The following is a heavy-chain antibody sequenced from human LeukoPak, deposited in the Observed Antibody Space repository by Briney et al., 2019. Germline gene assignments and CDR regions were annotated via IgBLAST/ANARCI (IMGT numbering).Heavy chain of an antibody. J-gene: IGHJ4*02. Sequence: GGTLRLSCVASGFTFRNYGMNWVRQTPGKGLEWVSDISGGGGTTNYADSVKGRFTISRDNSKNTVDLHMSSLRAEDTAVYYCAKDGNLIAVTYFDYWGQGTLVTVSS. CDR3: AKDGNLIAVTYFDY. D-gene: IGHD6-19*01. CDR2: ISGGGGTT. V-gene: IGHV3-23*01. CDR1: GFTFRNYG.